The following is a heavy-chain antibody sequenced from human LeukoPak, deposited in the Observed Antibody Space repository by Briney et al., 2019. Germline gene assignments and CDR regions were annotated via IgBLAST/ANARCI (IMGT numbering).Heavy chain of an antibody. D-gene: IGHD4-17*01. CDR1: GGSISSYY. Sequence: SETLSLTCTVSGGSISSYYWSWIRQPPGKGLEWIGYIYYSGSTNYNPSLKSRVTISVDTSKNQFSLKLSSVTAADTAVYYCARPNNDGDHLFDYWGQGTLVTVSS. J-gene: IGHJ4*02. V-gene: IGHV4-59*01. CDR3: ARPNNDGDHLFDY. CDR2: IYYSGST.